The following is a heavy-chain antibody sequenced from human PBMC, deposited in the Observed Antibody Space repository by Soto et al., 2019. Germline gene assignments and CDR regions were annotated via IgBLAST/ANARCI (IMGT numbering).Heavy chain of an antibody. J-gene: IGHJ2*01. Sequence: PGKGMEWVSSISSRRSTIYYADSVKGRFTISRDNAKNALYLQMNSLRDEDTAVYYCARFFFSSRRRHTRYRSGLGIPAEPLSDL. V-gene: IGHV3-48*02. CDR2: ISSRRSTI. D-gene: IGHD2-15*01. CDR3: ARFFFSSRRRHTRYRSGLGIPAEPLSDL.